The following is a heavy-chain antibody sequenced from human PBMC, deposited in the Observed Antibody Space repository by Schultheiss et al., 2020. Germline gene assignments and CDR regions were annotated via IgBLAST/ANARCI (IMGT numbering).Heavy chain of an antibody. V-gene: IGHV3-23*01. Sequence: GGSLRLSCAASGFTFRNYAMSWVRQAPGKGLEWVSAIGGSGGSAYYADSVKGRFTISRDISKNTVYLQMNSLRVEDTAVYYCARIGYRSSSFDYWGRGTLVTVSS. J-gene: IGHJ4*02. CDR1: GFTFRNYA. D-gene: IGHD6-6*01. CDR2: IGGSGGSA. CDR3: ARIGYRSSSFDY.